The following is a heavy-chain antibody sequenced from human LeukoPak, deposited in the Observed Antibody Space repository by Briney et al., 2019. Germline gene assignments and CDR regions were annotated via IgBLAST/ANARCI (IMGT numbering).Heavy chain of an antibody. CDR3: AGDFWSGYYRINAFDI. CDR2: ISGSGGST. CDR1: GFTFSSYA. V-gene: IGHV3-23*01. J-gene: IGHJ3*02. D-gene: IGHD3-3*01. Sequence: GGSLRLSCAASGFTFSSYAMSWVRQAPGKGLEWVSAISGSGGSTYYADSVKGRFTISKDNSKNTLYLQMNSLRAEDTAVYYCAGDFWSGYYRINAFDIWGQGTMVTVSS.